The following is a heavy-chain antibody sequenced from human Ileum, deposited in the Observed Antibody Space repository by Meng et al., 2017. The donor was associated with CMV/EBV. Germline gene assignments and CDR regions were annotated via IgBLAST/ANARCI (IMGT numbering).Heavy chain of an antibody. D-gene: IGHD2-15*01. Sequence: GGSLRLSCEASGFTFSTYWMSWVRQVPGKRPEWVANIKGDGSEKSYVDSAKSRFTISRDTAKKSLYLKMNSMRGEDTAVYYCARGYCSGNMCFAGTFDNWGQGTLVTVSS. J-gene: IGHJ5*02. CDR2: IKGDGSEK. CDR3: ARGYCSGNMCFAGTFDN. V-gene: IGHV3-7*01. CDR1: GFTFSTYW.